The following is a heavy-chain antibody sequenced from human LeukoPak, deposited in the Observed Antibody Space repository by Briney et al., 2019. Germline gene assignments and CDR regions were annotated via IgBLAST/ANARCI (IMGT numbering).Heavy chain of an antibody. CDR1: GFTFDDYA. V-gene: IGHV3-9*01. Sequence: GGSLRLSCAASGFTFDDYAMHWVRQAPGKGLEWVSGIGWNSGSIGYADSVKGRVTISRDNAKNSLYLQMNSLRAEDTALYYCARALSTAARTTQFDYWGQGTLVTVSS. D-gene: IGHD6-6*01. CDR3: ARALSTAARTTQFDY. CDR2: IGWNSGSI. J-gene: IGHJ4*02.